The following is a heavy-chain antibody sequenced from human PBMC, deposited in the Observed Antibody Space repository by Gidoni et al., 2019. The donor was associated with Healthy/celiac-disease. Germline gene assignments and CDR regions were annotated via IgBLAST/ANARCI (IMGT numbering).Heavy chain of an antibody. CDR1: GFTFSSNS. Sequence: EVQLVESGGGLVKPGGYLRISGEASGFTFSSNSMNWVRQAPGKGLEGVSSISSSSSYIYYAASVKGRFTISRDNAKNSLYLQMNSLRAEDTAVYYCARWRSGSYYPEYYFDYWGQGTLVTVSS. D-gene: IGHD3-10*01. J-gene: IGHJ4*02. CDR3: ARWRSGSYYPEYYFDY. V-gene: IGHV3-21*01. CDR2: ISSSSSYI.